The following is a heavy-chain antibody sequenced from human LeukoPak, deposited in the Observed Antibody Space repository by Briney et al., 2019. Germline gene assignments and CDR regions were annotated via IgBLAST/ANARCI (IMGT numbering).Heavy chain of an antibody. CDR1: GYTFTNYG. CDR3: ARDRDYGDYNTQDLFVY. CDR2: ISAYNGNT. J-gene: IGHJ4*02. D-gene: IGHD4-17*01. V-gene: IGHV1-18*01. Sequence: ASVKVSCKASGYTFTNYGISWVRQAPGQGLEWMGWISAYNGNTNYAQKFQGRVTMTTDTSTSTAYMELRSLRPDDTAVYYCARDRDYGDYNTQDLFVYWGQGTLVTVSS.